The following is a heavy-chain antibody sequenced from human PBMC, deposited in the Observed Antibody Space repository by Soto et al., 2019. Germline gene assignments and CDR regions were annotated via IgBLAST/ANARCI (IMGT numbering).Heavy chain of an antibody. J-gene: IGHJ6*02. CDR3: ARQDEVWQLAYGMDV. Sequence: QVQLVQSGAEVKKPGSSVKVSCKTSGGTFSSYAISWVRQAPGQGLEWMGGIIPIFVTANYAKKFQGRVTITADESTTTAYMELSSLRSEDTAVYYCARQDEVWQLAYGMDVWGQGTTVTVSS. D-gene: IGHD6-6*01. CDR1: GGTFSSYA. V-gene: IGHV1-69*12. CDR2: IIPIFVTA.